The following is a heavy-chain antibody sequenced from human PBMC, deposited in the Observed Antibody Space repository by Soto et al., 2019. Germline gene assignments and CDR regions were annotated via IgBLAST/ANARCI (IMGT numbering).Heavy chain of an antibody. J-gene: IGHJ4*02. CDR3: ARAAYEILTGYYRR. CDR2: ISAYNGNT. V-gene: IGHV1-18*01. Sequence: QVQLVQSGTEVKKPGASAKVSCKASGYTFTSYGISWVRQAPGQGLEWMGWISAYNGNTNYAQKFQDRVTMTTDTSTSTAYMELRSLRSDDTAVYYCARAAYEILTGYYRRWGQGTLVTVSS. D-gene: IGHD3-9*01. CDR1: GYTFTSYG.